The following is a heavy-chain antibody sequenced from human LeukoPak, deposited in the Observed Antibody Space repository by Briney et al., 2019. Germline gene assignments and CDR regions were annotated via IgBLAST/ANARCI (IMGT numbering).Heavy chain of an antibody. Sequence: SETLSLTRTVSGGSISSYYWSWIRQPPGKGLEWIGYIYYSGSTNYNPSLKSRVTISVDTSKNQFSLKLSSVTAADTAVHYCARLFGYSSSWYENWFDPWGQGTLVTVSS. CDR1: GGSISSYY. D-gene: IGHD6-13*01. CDR3: ARLFGYSSSWYENWFDP. J-gene: IGHJ5*02. V-gene: IGHV4-59*08. CDR2: IYYSGST.